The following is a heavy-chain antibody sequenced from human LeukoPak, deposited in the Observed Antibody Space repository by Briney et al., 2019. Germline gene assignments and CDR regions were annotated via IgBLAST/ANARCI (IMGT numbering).Heavy chain of an antibody. Sequence: SETLSLTCAVSGYSIRSGYYWGWIRQPPGKGLEWLGSIYHSGSTYYNPSLKSRVTISVDTSKNQFSLKLSSVTAADTAVYYCAREGEVVVPAAIYYMDVWGKGTTVTVSS. CDR2: IYHSGST. CDR1: GYSIRSGYY. V-gene: IGHV4-38-2*02. J-gene: IGHJ6*03. CDR3: AREGEVVVPAAIYYMDV. D-gene: IGHD2-2*02.